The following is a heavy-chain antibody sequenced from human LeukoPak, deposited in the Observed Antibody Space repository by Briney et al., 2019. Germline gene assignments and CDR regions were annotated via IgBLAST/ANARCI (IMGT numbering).Heavy chain of an antibody. Sequence: GRSLRLSCAASGFTFSTYAMNWVRQAPGKGLEWVAVISYDGRQNYYADSVKGRFPISRDNSKNTLYLQMNSLRDEDSAAYYCARVYLERLTAGYFDHWGQGTWVTVSP. CDR2: ISYDGRQN. CDR1: GFTFSTYA. J-gene: IGHJ4*02. CDR3: ARVYLERLTAGYFDH. D-gene: IGHD2-8*01. V-gene: IGHV3-30*04.